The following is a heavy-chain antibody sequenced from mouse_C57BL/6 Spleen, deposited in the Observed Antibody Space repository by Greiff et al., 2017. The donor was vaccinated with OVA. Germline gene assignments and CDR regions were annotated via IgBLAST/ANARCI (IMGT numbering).Heavy chain of an antibody. J-gene: IGHJ3*01. D-gene: IGHD2-4*01. Sequence: EVQLQQSGAELVKPGASVKLSCTASGFNINDYYMHWVKQRTEQGLEWIGRIDPDDGETKYAPKFQGKATITADTSSNTAYMQLSSRTTEDTAVYYCSRSEDYDKLEPYWGQGTLVTVAA. CDR2: IDPDDGET. CDR3: SRSEDYDKLEPY. CDR1: GFNINDYY. V-gene: IGHV14-2*01.